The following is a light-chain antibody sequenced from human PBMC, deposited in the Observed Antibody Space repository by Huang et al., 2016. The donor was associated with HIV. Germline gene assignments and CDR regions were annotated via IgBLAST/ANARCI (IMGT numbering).Light chain of an antibody. CDR1: QGISNS. CDR3: QQYHGVPWT. J-gene: IGKJ1*01. V-gene: IGKV1-NL1*01. Sequence: DIQMTQSPSSLSASVGDRVAITCRASQGISNSLAWYQQKPGKAPKLLLSAASRLEGGVTSRFSGGGSGTVYTLTISSLQPEDVAIYHCQQYHGVPWTFGQGTKVEVK. CDR2: AAS.